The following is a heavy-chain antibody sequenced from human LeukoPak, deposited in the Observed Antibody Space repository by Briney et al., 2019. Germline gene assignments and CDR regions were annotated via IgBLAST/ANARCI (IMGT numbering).Heavy chain of an antibody. CDR2: ISGSGGST. D-gene: IGHD3-22*01. J-gene: IGHJ4*02. CDR1: GFTFSSYA. Sequence: GGSLRLSCAASGFTFSSYAMSRVRQAPGKGLEWVSAISGSGGSTYYADSVKGRFTISRDNSKNTLYLQMNSLRAEDTAVYYCAKEPPKYYDSSGEEVYWGQGTLVTVSS. V-gene: IGHV3-23*01. CDR3: AKEPPKYYDSSGEEVY.